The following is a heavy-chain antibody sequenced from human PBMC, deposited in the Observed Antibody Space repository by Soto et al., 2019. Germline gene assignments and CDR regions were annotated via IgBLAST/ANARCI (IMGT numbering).Heavy chain of an antibody. V-gene: IGHV1-69*12. D-gene: IGHD2-15*01. CDR1: GGTFSSYA. CDR3: ARAGIRGYCSGGSCYSDY. CDR2: IIPIFGTA. Sequence: QVQLVQSGAEVKKPGSSVKVSCKASGGTFSSYAISWVRQAPGQGLEWMGGIIPIFGTANYAQKFQGRVTITADESTSTAYVELSSLRSEDTAVYYCARAGIRGYCSGGSCYSDYWGQGTLVTVSS. J-gene: IGHJ4*02.